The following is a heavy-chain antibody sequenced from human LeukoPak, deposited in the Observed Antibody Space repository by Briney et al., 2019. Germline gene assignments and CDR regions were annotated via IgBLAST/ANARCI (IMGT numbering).Heavy chain of an antibody. CDR1: GYTFTSYG. CDR3: ARDEGVGYDFWSGYLQFDP. V-gene: IGHV1-18*01. CDR2: ISAYNGNT. D-gene: IGHD3-3*01. J-gene: IGHJ5*02. Sequence: ASVKVSCKASGYTFTSYGISWVRQAPGQGLEWMGWISAYNGNTNYAQKLQGRVTMTTDTSTSTAYMELRSLRSDDTAVYYCARDEGVGYDFWSGYLQFDPWGQGTLVTVSS.